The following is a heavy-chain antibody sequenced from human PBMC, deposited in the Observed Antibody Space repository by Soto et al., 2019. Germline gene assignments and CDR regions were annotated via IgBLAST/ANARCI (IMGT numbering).Heavy chain of an antibody. J-gene: IGHJ4*02. CDR1: GFTFNRNA. CDR2: TSHDENNK. D-gene: IGHD3-10*01. CDR3: VSATSLRLGSCSN. Sequence: GGSLRLSCAASGFTFNRNAMHWVRQAPGRGLEWVAVTSHDENNKYYADSVKDRFTIFRDNSKSALYLRMNSLRLEDTALYYCVSATSLRLGSCSNCGQKALVTVS. V-gene: IGHV3-30-3*01.